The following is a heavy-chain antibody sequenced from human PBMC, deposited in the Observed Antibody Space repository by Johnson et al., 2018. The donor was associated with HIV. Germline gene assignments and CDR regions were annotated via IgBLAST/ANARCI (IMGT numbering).Heavy chain of an antibody. V-gene: IGHV3-15*01. D-gene: IGHD5-24*01. CDR3: TTSTGWLRPTDALDI. J-gene: IGHJ3*02. CDR1: GFTFSSYG. Sequence: VQLMESGAVVVQLVRSLRLSCSAPGFTFSSYGMLWVRQAPGKGLAWVGRIKFTTDGGTTVSAAPVNGRFPIPRDDSNNTLYRQTNRLKTEATALYYCTTSTGWLRPTDALDIRSQGTMVTVSS. CDR2: IKFTTDGGTT.